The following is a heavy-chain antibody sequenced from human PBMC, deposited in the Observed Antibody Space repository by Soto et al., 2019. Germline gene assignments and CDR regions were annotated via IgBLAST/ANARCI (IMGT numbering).Heavy chain of an antibody. CDR3: VRVSCTNGVCYTNLRFDY. CDR1: GGTFSSYA. D-gene: IGHD2-8*01. J-gene: IGHJ4*02. V-gene: IGHV1-69*01. Sequence: QVQLVQSGAEVKKPGSSVKVSCKASGGTFSSYAISWVRQAPGQGLEWMGGIIPIFGTANYAQKFQGRVTITADESTSTAYMELSSLRSEDTAVYYCVRVSCTNGVCYTNLRFDYWGQGTLVTVSS. CDR2: IIPIFGTA.